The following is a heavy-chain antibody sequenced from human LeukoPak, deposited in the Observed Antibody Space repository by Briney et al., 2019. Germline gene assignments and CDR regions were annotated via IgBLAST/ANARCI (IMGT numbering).Heavy chain of an antibody. Sequence: GESLKISCKGSGYSFTSYWIGWVRQMPGKGLEWMGIIYPGDSDTRYSPSFQGQVTISADKSISTAYLQWSSLKASDTAMYYCARRGRLLWFGELSSDAFDIWGQGTMVTVSS. CDR1: GYSFTSYW. D-gene: IGHD3-10*01. V-gene: IGHV5-51*01. J-gene: IGHJ3*02. CDR3: ARRGRLLWFGELSSDAFDI. CDR2: IYPGDSDT.